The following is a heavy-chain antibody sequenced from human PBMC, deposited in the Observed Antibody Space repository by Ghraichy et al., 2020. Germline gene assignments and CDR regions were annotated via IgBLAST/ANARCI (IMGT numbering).Heavy chain of an antibody. CDR3: AREIAPSWYLDL. D-gene: IGHD2-21*01. J-gene: IGHJ2*01. V-gene: IGHV6-1*01. CDR2: TYYRSKWYN. CDR1: GDSVSSNSAA. Sequence: QTLSLTCAISGDSVSSNSAAWNWIRQSPSRGLEWLGRTYYRSKWYNDYAVSVKSRITINSDTSKNQFSLQLNSVTPEDTALYFCAREIAPSWYLDLWGRGTLVAVSS.